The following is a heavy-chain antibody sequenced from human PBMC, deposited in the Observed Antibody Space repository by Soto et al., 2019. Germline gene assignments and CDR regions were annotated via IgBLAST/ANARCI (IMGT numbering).Heavy chain of an antibody. J-gene: IGHJ6*02. CDR1: GGTFSSYA. CDR2: IIPMFGTA. Sequence: QVQLVQSGAEVKKPGSSVKVSCKASGGTFSSYAISWVRQAPGQGREWMGGIIPMFGTADYAQKFKGRVTITADESTSTAYMGLSSLRSDDTAVYYCATMKGGSQYYYYGMDVWGQGTTVTVSS. V-gene: IGHV1-69*12. D-gene: IGHD3-10*01. CDR3: ATMKGGSQYYYYGMDV.